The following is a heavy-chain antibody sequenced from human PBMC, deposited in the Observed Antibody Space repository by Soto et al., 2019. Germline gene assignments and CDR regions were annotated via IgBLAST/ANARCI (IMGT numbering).Heavy chain of an antibody. Sequence: GESLKISCKASGYSFTNYWIGWVRQVPVKGLEWMGIIYPGDSDTRYSPSFQGQVTISADKSISTAYLQWSSLKASDTAMYYCARYDILTGYYGYWGHGTLVTVSS. V-gene: IGHV5-51*01. D-gene: IGHD3-9*01. CDR1: GYSFTNYW. J-gene: IGHJ4*01. CDR2: IYPGDSDT. CDR3: ARYDILTGYYGY.